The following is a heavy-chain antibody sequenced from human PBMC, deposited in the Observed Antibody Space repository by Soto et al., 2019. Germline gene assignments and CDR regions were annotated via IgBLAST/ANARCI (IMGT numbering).Heavy chain of an antibody. D-gene: IGHD2-15*01. Sequence: QIQLVQSGAEVKKPGASVKVSCKASGFTFSDYGFSWVRQAPGRGLEWMGWISAFNGETNYTQKSEGRVAMTTDAATTTAYMELRNLTVDDTAVYYCVRDQQLPLQDTLYLDYWGQGTDVTVSS. CDR1: GFTFSDYG. V-gene: IGHV1-18*01. CDR3: VRDQQLPLQDTLYLDY. CDR2: ISAFNGET. J-gene: IGHJ4*02.